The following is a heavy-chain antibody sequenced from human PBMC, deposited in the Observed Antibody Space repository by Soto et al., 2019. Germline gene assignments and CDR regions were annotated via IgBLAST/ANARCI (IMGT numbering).Heavy chain of an antibody. CDR1: GFTFSNNG. CDR2: ISSDGSKK. V-gene: IGHV3-30*03. D-gene: IGHD2-15*01. CDR3: AMDLYGGSSRFDY. Sequence: QVQLVESGGGVVQPGRSLRLSCVASGFTFSNNGIHWVRQAPGKGLEWVAVISSDGSKKYYADSVKGRFTISRDNSKNTLNLQMNILRAEDTAVYYCAMDLYGGSSRFDYWGQGTLVTVSS. J-gene: IGHJ4*02.